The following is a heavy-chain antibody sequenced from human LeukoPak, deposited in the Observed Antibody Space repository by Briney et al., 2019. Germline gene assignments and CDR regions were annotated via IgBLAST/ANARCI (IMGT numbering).Heavy chain of an antibody. Sequence: ASVKVSCKASGYTFTGYYMHWVRQAPGQGLEWMRWINPNSGGTNYAQKFQGRVTMTRDTSISTAYMELSRLRSDDTAVYYCARDLIDQDYYDSSGYPDYWGQGTLVTVSS. CDR3: ARDLIDQDYYDSSGYPDY. CDR2: INPNSGGT. D-gene: IGHD3-22*01. V-gene: IGHV1-2*02. CDR1: GYTFTGYY. J-gene: IGHJ4*02.